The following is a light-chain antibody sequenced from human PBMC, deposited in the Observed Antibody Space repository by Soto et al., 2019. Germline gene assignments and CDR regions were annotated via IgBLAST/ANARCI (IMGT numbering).Light chain of an antibody. CDR1: SSNIGAGYD. Sequence: QSVLTQPPSVSGAPGQRVTISCTGRSSNIGAGYDVHWYQQLPGTAPKPLIYGNSNRPSGVPDRFSGSKSGTSAALAITGLQAEDEADYYCQSHDSSLSSYVFGTGTKVTVL. CDR3: QSHDSSLSSYV. J-gene: IGLJ1*01. V-gene: IGLV1-40*01. CDR2: GNS.